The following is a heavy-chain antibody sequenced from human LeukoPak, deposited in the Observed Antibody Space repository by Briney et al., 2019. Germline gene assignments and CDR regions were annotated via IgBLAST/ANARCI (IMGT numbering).Heavy chain of an antibody. CDR2: IYYSGST. CDR1: GFTFSSYA. Sequence: GSLRLSCAASGFTFSSYAMSWVRQAPGKGLEWIGTIYYSGSTYHNPSLRSRVTISVETSKNQFSLKLSSVTAADTAVYYCARHRAYSSSSPFDYWGQGTLVTVSS. J-gene: IGHJ4*02. CDR3: ARHRAYSSSSPFDY. D-gene: IGHD6-6*01. V-gene: IGHV4-38-2*01.